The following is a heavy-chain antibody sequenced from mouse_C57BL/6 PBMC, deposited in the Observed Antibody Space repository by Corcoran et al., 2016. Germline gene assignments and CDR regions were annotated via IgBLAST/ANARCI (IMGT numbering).Heavy chain of an antibody. CDR1: GYTFTDYY. Sequence: QVQLKQSGAELVRPGASVKLSCKASGYTFTDYYINWVKQRPGQGLEWIARIYPGSGNTYYNEKFKGKATLTAEKSSSTAYMQLSSLTSEDSAVYFCAREGAYYSITYWGQGTLVTVSA. V-gene: IGHV1-76*01. J-gene: IGHJ3*01. CDR2: IYPGSGNT. D-gene: IGHD2-5*01. CDR3: AREGAYYSITY.